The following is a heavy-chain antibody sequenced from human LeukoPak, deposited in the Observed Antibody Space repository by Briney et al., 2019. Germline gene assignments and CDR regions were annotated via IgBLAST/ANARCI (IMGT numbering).Heavy chain of an antibody. CDR3: AEGQGCGGYTCFDY. D-gene: IGHD2-21*01. CDR1: GFTFSSYA. J-gene: IGHJ4*02. CDR2: ISGSGGST. V-gene: IGHV3-23*01. Sequence: TGGSLRLSCAASGFTFSSYAMSWVRQAPGKGLEWVSAISGSGGSTYYADSVKGRFTISRDNSKNTLYLQMNSLRAEDTAVYYCAEGQGCGGYTCFDYWGQGTLVTVSS.